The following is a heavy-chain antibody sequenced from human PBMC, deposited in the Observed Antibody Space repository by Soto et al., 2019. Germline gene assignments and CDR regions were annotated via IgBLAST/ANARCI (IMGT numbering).Heavy chain of an antibody. Sequence: QLLQSGGGLVQPGGSLTLSCAASGFTFGTTDMSWVRQAPGEGLEWVSTIDGSGGITYYADSVKGRFTISRDNSRNTVYRQMNSLRGDDTALYYCVKNSGGFNTWGQGALVTVSS. V-gene: IGHV3-23*01. J-gene: IGHJ5*02. CDR2: IDGSGGIT. D-gene: IGHD3-10*01. CDR3: VKNSGGFNT. CDR1: GFTFGTTD.